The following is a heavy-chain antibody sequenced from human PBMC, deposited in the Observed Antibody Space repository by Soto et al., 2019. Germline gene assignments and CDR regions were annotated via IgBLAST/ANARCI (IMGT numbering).Heavy chain of an antibody. CDR1: GFTVSNNY. V-gene: IGHV3-53*01. D-gene: IGHD3-10*01. CDR3: GTPPGGGGY. CDR2: IYSGGYT. J-gene: IGHJ4*02. Sequence: EVQLVESGGGLIQPGGSLRLSCAVSGFTVSNNYMSWVRQAPGKGLEGVSVIYSGGYTAYGDSVKGRFTISRDNSKNTIYIQNNHCAADCRGVFCWGTPPGGGGYWGQGTLVTVSS.